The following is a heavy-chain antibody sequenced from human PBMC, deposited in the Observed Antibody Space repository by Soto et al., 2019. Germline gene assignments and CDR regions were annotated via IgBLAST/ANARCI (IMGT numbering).Heavy chain of an antibody. CDR1: GYTFTSYG. Sequence: ASVKVSCKAYGYTFTSYGINWVRQAPGQGLEWMGWISAYNGNTNYAQKLQGRVTMTTDTSTSTAYMELRSLRSDDTAVYYCARGEYCSSTSCYLAPLLDYYYGIDVWGQGTTVTVSS. CDR2: ISAYNGNT. J-gene: IGHJ6*02. V-gene: IGHV1-18*01. CDR3: ARGEYCSSTSCYLAPLLDYYYGIDV. D-gene: IGHD2-2*01.